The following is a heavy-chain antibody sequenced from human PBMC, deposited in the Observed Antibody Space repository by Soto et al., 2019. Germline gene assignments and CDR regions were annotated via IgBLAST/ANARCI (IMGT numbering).Heavy chain of an antibody. V-gene: IGHV4-34*01. D-gene: IGHD5-18*01. Sequence: SETLSLTCAVYGGSFSGYYWSWIRQPPGKGLEWIGEINHSGSTNYNPSLKSRVTISVDTSKNQFSLKLSSVTAADTAVYYCARESAIIYYYYGMDLWGQGTTVTVSS. CDR1: GGSFSGYY. J-gene: IGHJ6*02. CDR2: INHSGST. CDR3: ARESAIIYYYYGMDL.